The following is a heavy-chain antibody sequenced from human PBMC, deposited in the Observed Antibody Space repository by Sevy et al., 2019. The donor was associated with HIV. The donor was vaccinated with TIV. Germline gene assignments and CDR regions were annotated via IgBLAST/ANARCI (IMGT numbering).Heavy chain of an antibody. CDR1: GFTFSDYY. V-gene: IGHV3-11*01. Sequence: GGSLSLSCAASGFTFSDYYMSWIRQAPGKGLEWVSYISSSGSTIYYADSVKGRFTISRDNAKNSLYLQMNSLRAEDTAVYYCARDRYTYGSYYFDYWGQGTLVTVSS. J-gene: IGHJ4*02. D-gene: IGHD5-18*01. CDR3: ARDRYTYGSYYFDY. CDR2: ISSSGSTI.